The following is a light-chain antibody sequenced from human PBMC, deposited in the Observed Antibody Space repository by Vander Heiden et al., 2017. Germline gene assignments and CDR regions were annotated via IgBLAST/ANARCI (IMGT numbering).Light chain of an antibody. Sequence: DIQMTQSPSSLSASVGDRVTITCRASQSISSYLNWYQQKPGKAPKLLIYAASRWKSGVTSRFSGRGAGTEFTLNISSRKPEDVATYYCQQRYTMYTGGQGTKLEIK. J-gene: IGKJ2*01. CDR3: QQRYTMYT. CDR1: QSISSY. V-gene: IGKV1-39*01. CDR2: AAS.